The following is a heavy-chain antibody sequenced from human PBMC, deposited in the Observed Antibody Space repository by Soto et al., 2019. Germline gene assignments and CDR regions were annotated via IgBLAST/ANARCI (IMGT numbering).Heavy chain of an antibody. Sequence: QVQLQESGPGLVKPSETLSLTCTVSGGSISSHYWSWVRQAPGKGLEWIGCIYYRGNTFYNPSLKSRGTISVDTSNNQFSPKLDSVTTADTAVYYCARDGREASGIDVWGQGTTVTVSS. J-gene: IGHJ6*02. V-gene: IGHV4-59*11. D-gene: IGHD1-26*01. CDR3: ARDGREASGIDV. CDR2: IYYRGNT. CDR1: GGSISSHY.